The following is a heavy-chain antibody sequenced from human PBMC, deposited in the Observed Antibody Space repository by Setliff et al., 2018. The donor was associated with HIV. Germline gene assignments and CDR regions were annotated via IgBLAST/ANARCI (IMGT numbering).Heavy chain of an antibody. CDR1: GVSISGHF. V-gene: IGHV4-4*09. CDR3: ARGLSFYDPGGFDY. Sequence: SETLSLTCFVSGVSISGHFWGWIRQPPGKGLEWIGYIYTSGTTEYNPSLDSRVTISVDTSKNQFSLKLSSVTAADTAVYYCARGLSFYDPGGFDYWGQGTLVTVSS. D-gene: IGHD3-22*01. J-gene: IGHJ4*02. CDR2: IYTSGTT.